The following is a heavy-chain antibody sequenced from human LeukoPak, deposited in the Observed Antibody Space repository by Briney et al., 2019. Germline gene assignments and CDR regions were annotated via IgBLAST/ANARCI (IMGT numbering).Heavy chain of an antibody. V-gene: IGHV3-48*03. CDR3: ARGGYSDTSAADMT. D-gene: IGHD3-22*01. CDR1: GFTFSSYE. J-gene: IGHJ5*02. CDR2: ISSSGSTI. Sequence: GGSLRLSCAASGFTFSSYEMNWVRQAPGKGLEWVSYISSSGSTIYYAASVKGRFTISRDNAENSLYLQMNNLRAVDTAVYYCARGGYSDTSAADMTWGQGTLVSVSS.